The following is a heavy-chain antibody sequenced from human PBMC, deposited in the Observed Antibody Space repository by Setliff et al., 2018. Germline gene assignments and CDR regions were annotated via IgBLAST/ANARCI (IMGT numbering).Heavy chain of an antibody. J-gene: IGHJ4*02. CDR1: GYRFSTYW. Sequence: GESLKISCKGSGYRFSTYWIDWVRQMPGKGLEWMGIIYPGDSDTRYSPAFQGQVTISVDKSINTAYLQWGSLKASDTAMYYCAASGTYFPFDYWGQGTLVTVSS. CDR3: AASGTYFPFDY. CDR2: IYPGDSDT. D-gene: IGHD1-26*01. V-gene: IGHV5-51*01.